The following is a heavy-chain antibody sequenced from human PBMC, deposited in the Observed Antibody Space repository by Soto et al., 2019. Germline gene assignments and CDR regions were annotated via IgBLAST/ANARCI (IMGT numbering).Heavy chain of an antibody. CDR1: GFSLSTSGVG. J-gene: IGHJ3*02. V-gene: IGHV2-5*02. CDR2: IYWDDDK. D-gene: IGHD2-8*02. CDR3: AHYFYILVDDAFDI. Sequence: QITLKESGPTLVKPTQTLTLTCTFSGFSLSTSGVGVGWIRQPPGKALEWLALIYWDDDKRYSPSLKSRLTLTQDPSKNQVVLTMTNMDPVDTATYYCAHYFYILVDDAFDIWGQWTMVTVSS.